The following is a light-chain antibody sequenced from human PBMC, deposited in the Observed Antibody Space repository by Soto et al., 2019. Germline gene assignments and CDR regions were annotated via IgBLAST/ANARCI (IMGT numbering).Light chain of an antibody. CDR2: EVS. Sequence: EIVMTQSPLSLSVTPGQPASISCKSSQSLLHNNGKTYLYWYLQKPGQPPQLLMYEVSNRISGGPDRLSGRGSGTDFTLKISRVEAEDGGVYYCMQTVQLPVTFGGGTKVEIK. J-gene: IGKJ4*01. CDR3: MQTVQLPVT. CDR1: QSLLHNNGKTY. V-gene: IGKV2D-29*01.